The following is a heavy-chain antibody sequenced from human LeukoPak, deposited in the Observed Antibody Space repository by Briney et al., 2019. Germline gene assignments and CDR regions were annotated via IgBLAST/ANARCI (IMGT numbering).Heavy chain of an antibody. D-gene: IGHD3-10*01. J-gene: IGHJ5*02. Sequence: PSETLSLTCTVSGASISTYYWSWIRQPPGKGLEWLGYIYFTGSTNYNPSLESRVSISVDTSTKQFSLKLTSVTAADTAVYYCARASDYYGSGSSWGQETLVTVSS. CDR2: IYFTGST. CDR3: ARASDYYGSGSS. CDR1: GASISTYY. V-gene: IGHV4-59*01.